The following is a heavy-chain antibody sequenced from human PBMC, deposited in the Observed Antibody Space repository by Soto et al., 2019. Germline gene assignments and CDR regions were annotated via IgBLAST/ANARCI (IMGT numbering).Heavy chain of an antibody. Sequence: PSETLSLTCTVTGDSISSRSYYWGWIRQPPGKGLEWIGSIYYSGSTYNNPSLRSRASMSIDTSKDQFSLKLKSVTATDTALYFCARQRTSVVTQAYCGVRGPGSLATVSS. V-gene: IGHV4-39*01. CDR2: IYYSGST. CDR3: ARQRTSVVTQAYCGV. D-gene: IGHD2-21*02. J-gene: IGHJ1*01. CDR1: GDSISSRSYY.